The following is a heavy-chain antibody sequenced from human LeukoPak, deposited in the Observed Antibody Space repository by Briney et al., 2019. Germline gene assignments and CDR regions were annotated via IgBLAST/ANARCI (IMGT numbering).Heavy chain of an antibody. D-gene: IGHD2-2*01. CDR3: ARHTPDCSSTSCYFWYFDL. Sequence: NPSETLSLTCTVSGGSISSYYWIWIRQPPGKGLEWIGYIYYSGSTNYNPSLKSRVTISVDTSKNQFSLKLSSVTAADTAVYYCARHTPDCSSTSCYFWYFDLWGRGTLVTVSS. CDR1: GGSISSYY. J-gene: IGHJ2*01. CDR2: IYYSGST. V-gene: IGHV4-59*08.